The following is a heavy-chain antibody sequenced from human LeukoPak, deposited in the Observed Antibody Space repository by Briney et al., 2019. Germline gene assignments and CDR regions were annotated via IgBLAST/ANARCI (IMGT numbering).Heavy chain of an antibody. V-gene: IGHV3-7*05. J-gene: IGHJ4*02. CDR1: GLTFSSYW. CDR3: ARDQRYCSSSSCPWEPFDY. Sequence: QPGGSLRLSCAASGLTFSSYWMSWVRQAPGKGLEWVANIKQDGSEKYYVDSVKGRFTISRDNVKNSLYLQMNSLRAEDTAVYYCARDQRYCSSSSCPWEPFDYWGQGTLVTVSS. CDR2: IKQDGSEK. D-gene: IGHD2-2*01.